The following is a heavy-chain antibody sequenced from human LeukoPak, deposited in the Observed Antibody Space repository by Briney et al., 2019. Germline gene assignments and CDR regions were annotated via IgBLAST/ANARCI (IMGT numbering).Heavy chain of an antibody. CDR1: GFTFSSYW. CDR2: MNTDGSST. Sequence: QPGGSLRLSCAASGFTFSSYWMHWVRQAPGKGPVWVSSMNTDGSSTMYADSVKGQFTSSRDNAKNTLFLQMNGLRVEDTAVYYCVRGSKYSSTWYVDYWGQGTLVTVSS. V-gene: IGHV3-74*03. D-gene: IGHD6-13*01. J-gene: IGHJ4*02. CDR3: VRGSKYSSTWYVDY.